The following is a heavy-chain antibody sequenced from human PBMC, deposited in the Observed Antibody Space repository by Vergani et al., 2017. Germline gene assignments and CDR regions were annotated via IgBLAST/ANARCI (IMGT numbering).Heavy chain of an antibody. CDR2: IYYSGST. J-gene: IGHJ5*02. D-gene: IGHD6-19*01. CDR3: ARHSTVEWLVKLGWIDP. V-gene: IGHV4-39*01. Sequence: QLQLQESGPGLVKPSATLSLTCSVSGASIRSSNYYWGWIRQPPGKGLEWIASIYYSGSTYYNPARKSRVTISVDTSKNQFSLKLSSVTAADTAVYCWARHSTVEWLVKLGWIDPWGQGILVTVSS. CDR1: GASIRSSNYY.